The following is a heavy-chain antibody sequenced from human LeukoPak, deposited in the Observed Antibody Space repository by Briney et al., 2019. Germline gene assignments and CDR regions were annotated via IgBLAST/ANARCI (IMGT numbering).Heavy chain of an antibody. CDR1: GGSISSYY. CDR2: IYYSGST. V-gene: IGHV4-59*01. J-gene: IGHJ5*02. D-gene: IGHD2-15*01. CDR3: ARDRLLANWFDP. Sequence: SETLSLTCTVSGGSISSYYWSWIRQPPGKGLEWIGYIYYSGSTNYNPSLKSRVTISVDTSKNQFSLKLSSVTAADTAVYYCARDRLLANWFDPRGQGTLVTVSS.